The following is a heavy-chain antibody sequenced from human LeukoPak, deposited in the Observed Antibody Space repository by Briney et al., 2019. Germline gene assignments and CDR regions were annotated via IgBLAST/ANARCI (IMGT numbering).Heavy chain of an antibody. Sequence: SETLSLTCTVSGGSISSSGFYWGWIRQPPGKWLEWIGTTYYSGSTYYNPSLKSRVTISVDTSKNQFSLKLSSVTAADTAVYYCARDFPLKYWGQGTLVTVSS. CDR1: GGSISSSGFY. CDR3: ARDFPLKY. J-gene: IGHJ4*02. CDR2: TYYSGST. V-gene: IGHV4-39*07.